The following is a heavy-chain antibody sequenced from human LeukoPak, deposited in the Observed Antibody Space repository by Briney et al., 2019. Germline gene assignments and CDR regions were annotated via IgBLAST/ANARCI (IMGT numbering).Heavy chain of an antibody. V-gene: IGHV4-31*03. J-gene: IGHJ4*02. Sequence: SETLSLTCTDSGGSISSGGYYWSWIRQHPGKGLEWIGYIYYSGSTYYNPSLKSRVTISVDTSKNQFSLKLSSVTAAGTAVYYCARDRYDSSGYYYHFDYWGQGTLVTVSS. CDR2: IYYSGST. D-gene: IGHD3-22*01. CDR1: GGSISSGGYY. CDR3: ARDRYDSSGYYYHFDY.